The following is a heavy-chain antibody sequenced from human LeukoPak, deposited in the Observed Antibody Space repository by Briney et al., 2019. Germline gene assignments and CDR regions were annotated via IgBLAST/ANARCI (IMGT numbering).Heavy chain of an antibody. J-gene: IGHJ6*04. D-gene: IGHD5-18*01. V-gene: IGHV1-69*06. CDR1: GGTFSSYA. CDR2: IIPIFGTA. Sequence: SVKVSCKASGGTFSSYAISWVRQAPGQGLEWMGGIIPIFGTANYAQKFRGRVTITADKSTSTAYMELSSLRSEDTAVYYCARDPGTASPMDVWGKGTTVTVSS. CDR3: ARDPGTASPMDV.